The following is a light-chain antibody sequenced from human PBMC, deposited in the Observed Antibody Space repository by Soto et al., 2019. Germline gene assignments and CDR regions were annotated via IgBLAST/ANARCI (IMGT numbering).Light chain of an antibody. J-gene: IGKJ1*01. V-gene: IGKV3-20*01. Sequence: EVGLTRCPGTLSLSPGERAAVSCRSIQSVPSSYLAWYQQKPGQAPRLLIYASSSRATGVPDRFSGSGSGTGSTLTISRLEPEDFAVYYCHQYGTIPWTFGRGTKVDIK. CDR3: HQYGTIPWT. CDR2: ASS. CDR1: QSVPSSY.